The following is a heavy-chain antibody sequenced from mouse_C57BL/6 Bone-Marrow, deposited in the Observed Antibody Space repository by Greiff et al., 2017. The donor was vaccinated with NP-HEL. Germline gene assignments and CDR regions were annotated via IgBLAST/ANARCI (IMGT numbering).Heavy chain of an antibody. CDR3: VRPPFIDGGFAY. CDR2: IRSKSNNYAT. D-gene: IGHD1-1*01. J-gene: IGHJ3*01. Sequence: DVKLVESGGGLVQPKGSLKLSCAASGFSFNTYAMNWVRQAPGKGLEWVARIRSKSNNYATYYADSVKDRFTISRDDSESMLYLQMNNLKTEDTAMYYCVRPPFIDGGFAYWGQGTLVTVSA. V-gene: IGHV10-1*01. CDR1: GFSFNTYA.